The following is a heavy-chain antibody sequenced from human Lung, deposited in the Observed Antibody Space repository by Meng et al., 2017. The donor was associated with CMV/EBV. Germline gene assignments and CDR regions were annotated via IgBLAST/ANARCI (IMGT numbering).Heavy chain of an antibody. V-gene: IGHV6-1*01. J-gene: IGHJ4*02. CDR2: TYYRSKWYN. Sequence: DSVSSDSAAWTWIRQSQSRGLEWLGKTYYRSKWYNDYAESVKGRITIYADTSKNQFSLQLISVTPEDTAVYYCAGGGGYTSGWYDYWGQGTLVTVSS. CDR3: AGGGGYTSGWYDY. D-gene: IGHD6-19*01. CDR1: DSVSSDSAA.